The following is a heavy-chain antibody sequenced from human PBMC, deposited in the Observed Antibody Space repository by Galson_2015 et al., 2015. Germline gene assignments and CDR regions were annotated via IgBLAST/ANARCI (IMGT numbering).Heavy chain of an antibody. D-gene: IGHD2-15*01. CDR1: GFTFSNYE. J-gene: IGHJ4*02. CDR2: IGKSGGTM. CDR3: ARDGSRWWFDY. V-gene: IGHV3-48*03. Sequence: SLRLSCAASGFTFSNYEMNWVRQAPGKGLEWVSYIGKSGGTMYYADSVKGRFTISRDNAKNSVFLQMNSLRVEDTAVYYCARDGSRWWFDYWGQGTLVTASS.